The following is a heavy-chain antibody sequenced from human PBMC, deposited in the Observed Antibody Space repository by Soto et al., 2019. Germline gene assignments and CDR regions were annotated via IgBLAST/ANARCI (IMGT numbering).Heavy chain of an antibody. Sequence: EVQLVESGGGLVQPGGSLRLSCAASGFTFDDYAIHWVRQAPGKGLEWVSGISWNGAATGYADSVKGRFTISRDNAKITLYLQLNSLGSDDTAIYYCAILPLYGSGFDCWGLGTLVTVSS. CDR3: AILPLYGSGFDC. J-gene: IGHJ4*02. CDR1: GFTFDDYA. V-gene: IGHV3-9*01. D-gene: IGHD3-10*01. CDR2: ISWNGAAT.